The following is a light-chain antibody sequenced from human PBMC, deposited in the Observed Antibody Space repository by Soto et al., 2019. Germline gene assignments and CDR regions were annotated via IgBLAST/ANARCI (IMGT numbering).Light chain of an antibody. CDR3: QQYGRPPYT. CDR2: GAS. V-gene: IGKV3-20*01. J-gene: IGKJ2*01. CDR1: QSVPSNH. Sequence: EIVLTQSPDTLSLSPGERATLFCRASQSVPSNHLAWFQKKPGRAPSLLVYGASTPASDAATRFSGSGSGTDFTLTISRLEPEDFAVYYCQQYGRPPYTFGQGTRLE.